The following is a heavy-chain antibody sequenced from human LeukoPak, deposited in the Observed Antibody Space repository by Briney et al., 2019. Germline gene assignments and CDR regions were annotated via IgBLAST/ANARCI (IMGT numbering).Heavy chain of an antibody. V-gene: IGHV1-2*04. Sequence: GASVKVSCKASGYTFTGYYMHWVRQAPGQGLEWMGWINPNSGGTNYAQKFRGWVTMTRDTSISTAYMELSRLRSDDTAVYYCARDLYCSGGSCPPDYYYGMDVWGQGTTVTVSS. CDR3: ARDLYCSGGSCPPDYYYGMDV. CDR2: INPNSGGT. J-gene: IGHJ6*02. D-gene: IGHD2-15*01. CDR1: GYTFTGYY.